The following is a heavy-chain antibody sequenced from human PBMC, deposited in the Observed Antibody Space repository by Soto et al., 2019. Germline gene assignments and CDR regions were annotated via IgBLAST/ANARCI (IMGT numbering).Heavy chain of an antibody. D-gene: IGHD3-9*01. CDR1: GYIFTGYH. V-gene: IGHV1-2*02. CDR2: INPNSGDT. J-gene: IGHJ6*02. CDR3: ARDARGTRGFDEMDI. Sequence: ASVKVSCKASGYIFTGYHIHWVRQAPGRGLEWMGWINPNSGDTEYAQNFQGRVTMTRDTSFNLVYMEMSGLMPDDTAVYYCARDARGTRGFDEMDIWGQGXTVTVSS.